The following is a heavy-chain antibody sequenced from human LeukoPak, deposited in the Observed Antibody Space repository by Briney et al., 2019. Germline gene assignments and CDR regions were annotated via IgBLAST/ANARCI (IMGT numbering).Heavy chain of an antibody. CDR3: ARGTRGGGSF. D-gene: IGHD1-1*01. CDR2: MNLDGSEK. J-gene: IGHJ4*02. CDR1: GFTFSAYW. V-gene: IGHV3-7*04. Sequence: GGSLRLSCAASGFTFSAYWMSWVRQAPGKGLEWVAIMNLDGSEKYYVDSVKGRFTISRDNAKNSLDLQMNSLRTEDTAVFYCARGTRGGGSFWGQGTLVTVSS.